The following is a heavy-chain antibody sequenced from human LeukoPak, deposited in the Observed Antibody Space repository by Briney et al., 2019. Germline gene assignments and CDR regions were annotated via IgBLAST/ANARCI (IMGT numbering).Heavy chain of an antibody. D-gene: IGHD6-6*01. CDR3: ARGHTSRDAFDI. J-gene: IGHJ3*02. Sequence: ASVKVSCKASGYTFTGYYMHWVRQAPGQGLEWMGRINPNSGNTGYAQKFQGRVTMTRNTSISTAYMELSSLRSEDTAVYYCARGHTSRDAFDIWGQGTMVTVSS. V-gene: IGHV1-8*02. CDR1: GYTFTGYY. CDR2: INPNSGNT.